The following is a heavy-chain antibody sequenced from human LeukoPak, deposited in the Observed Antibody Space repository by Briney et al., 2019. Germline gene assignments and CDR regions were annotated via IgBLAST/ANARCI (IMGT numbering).Heavy chain of an antibody. CDR2: ISAYNGNT. J-gene: IGHJ3*02. V-gene: IGHV1-18*04. D-gene: IGHD1-26*01. Sequence: ASVKVSCKASGYTFTGYYMHWVRQAPGQGLEWMGWISAYNGNTNYAQKLQGRVTMTTDTSTSTAYMELRSLRSDDTAVYYCARAGLEWELDAFDIWGQGTMVTVSS. CDR3: ARAGLEWELDAFDI. CDR1: GYTFTGYY.